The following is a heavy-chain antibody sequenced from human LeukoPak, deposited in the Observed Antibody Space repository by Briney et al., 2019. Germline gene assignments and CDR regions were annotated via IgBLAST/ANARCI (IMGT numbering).Heavy chain of an antibody. CDR3: ARDMDGVCYLDY. J-gene: IGHJ4*02. CDR2: IYYSGST. CDR1: GGSISSYY. V-gene: IGHV4-59*01. Sequence: SETLSLTYTVSGGSISSYYWSWIRQPPGKGLEWIGHIYYSGSTNYNPSLKSRVTISVDTSKNQFSLKLSSVTAADTAVYYCARDMDGVCYLDYWGQGTLVTVSS. D-gene: IGHD2-8*01.